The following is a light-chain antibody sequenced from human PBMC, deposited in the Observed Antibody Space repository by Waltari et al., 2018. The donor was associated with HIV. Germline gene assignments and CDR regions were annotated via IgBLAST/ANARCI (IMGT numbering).Light chain of an antibody. CDR2: DVS. CDR3: CSYAGSSTVV. CDR1: SRDAGGYNY. J-gene: IGLJ2*01. Sequence: SALTQPASVSGSPGPSITISCTGTSRDAGGYNYVSWYQQHPGKAPKLMIYDVSKRPSGVSNRFSGSKSGNTASLTISGLQAEDEADYYCCSYAGSSTVVFGGGTKLTVL. V-gene: IGLV2-23*02.